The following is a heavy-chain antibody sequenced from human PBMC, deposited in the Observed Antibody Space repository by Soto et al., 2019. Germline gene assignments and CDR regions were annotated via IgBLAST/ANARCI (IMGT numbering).Heavy chain of an antibody. D-gene: IGHD2-2*01. J-gene: IGHJ5*01. CDR2: INTYTGRT. Sequence: AVKVSCKASGWTFTSFAISWVRQAPGRGLEWMGWINTYTGRTNYAPALQGRVNMTTDTSTSTAYMELGTLTSDDTAVYFSARFRDQTYRSTWDSWG. CDR1: GWTFTSFA. CDR3: ARFRDQTYRSTWDS. V-gene: IGHV1-18*04.